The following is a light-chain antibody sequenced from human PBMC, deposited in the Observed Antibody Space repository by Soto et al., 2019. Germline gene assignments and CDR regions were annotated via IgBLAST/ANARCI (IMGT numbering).Light chain of an antibody. CDR1: QSVSGNS. J-gene: IGKJ2*01. Sequence: EIVLTQSPGTLSLSPGYGATLSCRASQSVSGNSLAWYQQKPGQAPRLLIYGASTRATGIPDKFSGSGSGTDFTLTISRLEPEDFAVSYCQQYGSTPYTFGQGTTLEIK. CDR3: QQYGSTPYT. CDR2: GAS. V-gene: IGKV3-20*01.